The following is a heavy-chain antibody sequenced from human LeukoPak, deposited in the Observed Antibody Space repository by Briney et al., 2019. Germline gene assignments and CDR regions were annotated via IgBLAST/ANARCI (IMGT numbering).Heavy chain of an antibody. V-gene: IGHV3-74*01. CDR3: ARMRYGDYWFDP. CDR1: GFSFSSYW. J-gene: IGHJ5*02. Sequence: PGGSLRLSCAASGFSFSSYWMHWVRQAPGKGLVWVSRINSDGSSTSYADSVKGRFTISRDNAKNTLYLQMNSLRAEDTAVYYCARMRYGDYWFDPWGQGTLVTVSS. D-gene: IGHD4-17*01. CDR2: INSDGSST.